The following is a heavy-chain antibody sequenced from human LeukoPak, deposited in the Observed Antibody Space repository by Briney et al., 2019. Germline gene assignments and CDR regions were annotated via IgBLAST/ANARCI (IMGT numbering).Heavy chain of an antibody. J-gene: IGHJ3*02. CDR1: GFTFSSYA. CDR2: ISDGGITT. V-gene: IGHV3-23*01. D-gene: IGHD3-3*01. Sequence: QPGGSLRLSCAASGFTFSSYAMSWVRQAPGKGLEWVSGISDGGITTYYTDSVKGRFTISRANSKITLYLQMNTLRAEDTAIYYCTKGVVLTIFGMAWHAFDIWGQGTMVTVS. CDR3: TKGVVLTIFGMAWHAFDI.